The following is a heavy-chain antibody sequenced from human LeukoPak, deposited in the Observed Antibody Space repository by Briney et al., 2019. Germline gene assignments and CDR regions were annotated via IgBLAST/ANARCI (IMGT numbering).Heavy chain of an antibody. CDR3: ATRPPHYDSSGDTPYYFDY. CDR2: ISGSGGRT. D-gene: IGHD3-22*01. J-gene: IGHJ4*02. Sequence: GGSLRLSCAASGFTFITYAMSWVRQAPGKGLEWVAAISGSGGRTYYAHSVKGRFTISRDNSKNTLYLQMNSLRAEDTAVYYCATRPPHYDSSGDTPYYFDYWGQGTLVTVSS. V-gene: IGHV3-23*01. CDR1: GFTFITYA.